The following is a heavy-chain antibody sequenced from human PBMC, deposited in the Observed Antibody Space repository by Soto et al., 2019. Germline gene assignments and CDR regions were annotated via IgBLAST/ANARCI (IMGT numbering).Heavy chain of an antibody. D-gene: IGHD6-6*01. J-gene: IGHJ4*02. Sequence: QVPLVESGGGVVQPGRSLRLSCAASGFTFSNYGMHWVRQAPGKGLEWVAVISYDGSKKYYADSVQGRFTISRDNSKNPLYLQMNSLRAEDTAVYHCAKDLVGDWGQGTLVTVSS. CDR1: GFTFSNYG. CDR3: AKDLVGD. CDR2: ISYDGSKK. V-gene: IGHV3-30*18.